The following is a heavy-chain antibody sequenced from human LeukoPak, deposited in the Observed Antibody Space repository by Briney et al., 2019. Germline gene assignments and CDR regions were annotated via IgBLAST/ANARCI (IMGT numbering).Heavy chain of an antibody. Sequence: PGRSLRLSCAASGFTFSSYGMHWVRQAPGKGLGWVAVISYDGSNKYYADSVKGRFTISRDNSKNTLYLQMNSLRDEDTAVYYCARDNDWAFHYWGQGTLVTVSS. CDR1: GFTFSSYG. CDR2: ISYDGSNK. V-gene: IGHV3-30*03. J-gene: IGHJ4*02. D-gene: IGHD3-9*01. CDR3: ARDNDWAFHY.